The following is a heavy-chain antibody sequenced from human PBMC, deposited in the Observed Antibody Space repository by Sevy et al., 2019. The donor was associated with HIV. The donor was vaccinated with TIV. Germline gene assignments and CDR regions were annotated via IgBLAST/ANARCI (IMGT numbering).Heavy chain of an antibody. D-gene: IGHD3-10*01. Sequence: SETLSLTCTVSGGSISSYYWSWIRQPPGKGLEWIGYIYYSGSTYYNPSLKSRVTISVDTSKNQFSLKLSSVTAADTAVYYCARAPLDYGSGSGDWFDPWGQGTLVTVSS. V-gene: IGHV4-59*12. CDR3: ARAPLDYGSGSGDWFDP. CDR2: IYYSGST. J-gene: IGHJ5*02. CDR1: GGSISSYY.